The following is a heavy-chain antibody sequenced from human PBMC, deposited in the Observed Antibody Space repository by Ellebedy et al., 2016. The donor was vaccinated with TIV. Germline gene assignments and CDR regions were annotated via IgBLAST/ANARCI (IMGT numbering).Heavy chain of an antibody. CDR3: ARDLRSPAQPNWFDP. Sequence: PGGSLRLSCAASGFTFSSYAMHWVRQAPGKGLEWVSSLSGSGGSTYYADSVKGRFTISRDNAKNSLYLQMNSLRAEDTAVYYCARDLRSPAQPNWFDPWGQGTLVTVSS. V-gene: IGHV3-23*01. J-gene: IGHJ5*02. D-gene: IGHD2-2*01. CDR1: GFTFSSYA. CDR2: LSGSGGST.